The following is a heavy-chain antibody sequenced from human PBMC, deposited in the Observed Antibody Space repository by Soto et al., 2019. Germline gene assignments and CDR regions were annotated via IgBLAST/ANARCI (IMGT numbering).Heavy chain of an antibody. J-gene: IGHJ4*02. D-gene: IGHD3-16*01. CDR1: GFSFSNNG. Sequence: PGESLRLSCAASGFSFSNNGMHWVRQAPGKGLEWVAIISYDGSKKYYADSVKGRFTISRDNSKNTLYLQMNSLRVEDTAVYYCAKDRVESGLGEIDYWGQGTMVTVSS. CDR2: ISYDGSKK. V-gene: IGHV3-30*18. CDR3: AKDRVESGLGEIDY.